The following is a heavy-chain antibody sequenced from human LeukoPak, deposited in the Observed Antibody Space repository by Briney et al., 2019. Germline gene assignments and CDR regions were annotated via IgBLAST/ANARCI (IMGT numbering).Heavy chain of an antibody. J-gene: IGHJ4*02. D-gene: IGHD4-17*01. CDR1: GGSISSGGYS. CDR3: ARGVTTVYFDY. CDR2: IYHSGST. Sequence: SDTLSLTCAVSGGSISSGGYSWSWIRQPPGKGLEWIGYIYHSGSTYYNPSLKSRVTISVDRSKNQFSLKLSSVTAADTAVYYCARGVTTVYFDYWGQGTLVTVSS. V-gene: IGHV4-30-2*01.